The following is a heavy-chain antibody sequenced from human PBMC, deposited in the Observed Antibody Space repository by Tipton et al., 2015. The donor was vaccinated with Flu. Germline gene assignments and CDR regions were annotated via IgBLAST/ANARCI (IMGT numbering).Heavy chain of an antibody. Sequence: GASISSAAYYWSWIRQPAGKGLEWIGRIYTRGSTNYNPSLKSRVSISLDTSKQQFSLKLTSVTAADAAVYYCARGPTVVTPVYAFDIWGQGTMVTVSS. CDR3: ARGPTVVTPVYAFDI. J-gene: IGHJ3*02. D-gene: IGHD4-23*01. V-gene: IGHV4-61*02. CDR1: GASISSAAYY. CDR2: IYTRGST.